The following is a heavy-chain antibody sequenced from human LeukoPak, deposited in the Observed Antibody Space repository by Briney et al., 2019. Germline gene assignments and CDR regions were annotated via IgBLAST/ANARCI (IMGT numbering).Heavy chain of an antibody. D-gene: IGHD2-21*01. Sequence: GGSLRLSCAVSGFTFSSYWMHWVRQAPGKGLVWVSRINSDGSSTNYADSVKGRFTISRDNAKNTLYLRMNSLRAEDAAVYYCGTDMVKGYWGQGTLLTVAS. CDR1: GFTFSSYW. J-gene: IGHJ4*02. CDR3: GTDMVKGY. CDR2: INSDGSST. V-gene: IGHV3-74*01.